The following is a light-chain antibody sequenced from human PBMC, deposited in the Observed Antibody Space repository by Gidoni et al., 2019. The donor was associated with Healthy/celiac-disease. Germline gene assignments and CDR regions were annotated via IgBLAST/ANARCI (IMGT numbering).Light chain of an antibody. CDR1: QSVSRSY. CDR3: QQYGSSPLT. CDR2: GAP. V-gene: IGKV3-20*01. J-gene: IGKJ4*01. Sequence: DIVLTHSQGTLALSPGEIATLSCRPSQSVSRSYLAWYQQKPGQAPRLLIYGAPSRATGIPDRFSGSGSGTDFTLPISRLEPEDFSVYYCQQYGSSPLTFXGXTKVGIK.